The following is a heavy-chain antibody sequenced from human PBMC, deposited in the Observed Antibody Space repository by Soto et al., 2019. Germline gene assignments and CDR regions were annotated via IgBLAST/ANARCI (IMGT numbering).Heavy chain of an antibody. CDR1: GFTFSSYS. D-gene: IGHD2-2*02. CDR2: ISSSSSYI. CDR3: ARDGSVVVPAAIPYYYYYGMDA. Sequence: LRLSCAASGFTFSSYSMNWVRQAPGKGLEWVSSISSSSSYIYYADSVKGRFTISRDNAKNSLYLQMNSLRAEDTAVYYCARDGSVVVPAAIPYYYYYGMDAWGQGTTVTVSS. J-gene: IGHJ6*02. V-gene: IGHV3-21*01.